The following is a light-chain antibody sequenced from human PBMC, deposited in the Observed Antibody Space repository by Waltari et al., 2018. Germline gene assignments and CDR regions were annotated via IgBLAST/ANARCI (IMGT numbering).Light chain of an antibody. V-gene: IGKV1-5*03. CDR2: KAS. CDR3: QQYNRYSLVS. Sequence: DIQMTTSPSTLSASVGDRVIFSCRASQSISKWLAWYQQKPGKEPKLLIYKASTLESGGPSRFSGSGSCTEFTLTISSLQAEEFATDYCQQYNRYSLVSFGGGTKVEIK. CDR1: QSISKW. J-gene: IGKJ4*01.